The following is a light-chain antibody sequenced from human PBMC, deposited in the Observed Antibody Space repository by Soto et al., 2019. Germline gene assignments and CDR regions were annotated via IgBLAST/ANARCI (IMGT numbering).Light chain of an antibody. J-gene: IGLJ3*02. CDR3: SSYAGSNNLV. V-gene: IGLV2-8*01. CDR1: SSDVGVYNY. Sequence: QSVLTQPPSASGSPGLSVTISCTGTSSDVGVYNYVSWYQQHPGKAPKLMIYEVSKRPSGVPDRFSGSKSGNTASLTVSGLQAEDEADYYCSSYAGSNNLVFGGGTKLTVL. CDR2: EVS.